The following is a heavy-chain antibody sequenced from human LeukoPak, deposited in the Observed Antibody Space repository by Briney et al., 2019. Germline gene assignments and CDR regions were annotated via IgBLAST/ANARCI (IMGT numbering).Heavy chain of an antibody. Sequence: SVKVSCKASGGTFSSYAISWVRQAPGQGLEWMGGIIPIFGTANYAQKFQGRVTITADKSTSTAYMELSSLRSEDTAAYYCARAALLWFGEGWFDPWGQGTLVTVSS. V-gene: IGHV1-69*06. CDR3: ARAALLWFGEGWFDP. CDR1: GGTFSSYA. D-gene: IGHD3-10*01. J-gene: IGHJ5*02. CDR2: IIPIFGTA.